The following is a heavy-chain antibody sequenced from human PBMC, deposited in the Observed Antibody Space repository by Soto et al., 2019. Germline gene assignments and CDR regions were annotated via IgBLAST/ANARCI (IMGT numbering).Heavy chain of an antibody. CDR2: IYYSGST. V-gene: IGHV4-30-4*01. D-gene: IGHD3-22*01. CDR3: ARVVVPGYYDSSGYPTHFDY. CDR1: GCSISSGDYY. J-gene: IGHJ4*02. Sequence: SETLSLTCTFSGCSISSGDYYWSWIRQPPGKGLEWIGYIYYSGSTYYNPSLKSRVTISVDTSKNQFSLKLSSVTAADTAVYYCARVVVPGYYDSSGYPTHFDYWGQGTLVTVSS.